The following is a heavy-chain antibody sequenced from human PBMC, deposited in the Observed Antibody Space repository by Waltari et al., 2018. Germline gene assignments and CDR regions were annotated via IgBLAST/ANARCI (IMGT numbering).Heavy chain of an antibody. Sequence: EVQLLESGGGLVQPGGSLRLSCAVSGFTFSSCAMSWVRPAPGKGLEWVSAISGSGGSTYYADSVKGRFTISRDNSKNTLYLQMNSLRAEDTAVYYCAKDQRMSGAYDYWGQGTLVTVSS. CDR2: ISGSGGST. D-gene: IGHD1-1*01. CDR1: GFTFSSCA. J-gene: IGHJ4*02. V-gene: IGHV3-23*01. CDR3: AKDQRMSGAYDY.